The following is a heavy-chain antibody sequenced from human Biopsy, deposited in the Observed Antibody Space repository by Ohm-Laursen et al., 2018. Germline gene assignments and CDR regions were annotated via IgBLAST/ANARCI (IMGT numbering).Heavy chain of an antibody. V-gene: IGHV4-59*08. CDR3: ARLSTLFGVADFTDD. CDR1: GASVRSHF. D-gene: IGHD3-3*01. Sequence: TLSLTCTLSGASVRSHFLTWIRQPPGKGLQWIGSISNSGTTKSSPSLKSRVNISLHTSKNQLSLKLTSVTAADTAAYYCARLSTLFGVADFTDDWGQGTLVTVSS. CDR2: ISNSGTT. J-gene: IGHJ4*02.